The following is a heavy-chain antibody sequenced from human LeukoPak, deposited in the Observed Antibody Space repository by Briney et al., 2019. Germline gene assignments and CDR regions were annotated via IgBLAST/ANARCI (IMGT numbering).Heavy chain of an antibody. V-gene: IGHV1-8*01. J-gene: IGHJ4*02. CDR1: GYTFTSYD. Sequence: ASVKVSCKASGYTFTSYDINWVRQATGQGLEWMGWMNPNSGNTGYAQKFQGRVTMTRNTSISTANMELSSLRSEDTAVYYCARVPGGSYGPDFDYWGQGTLVTVSS. CDR2: MNPNSGNT. CDR3: ARVPGGSYGPDFDY. D-gene: IGHD5-18*01.